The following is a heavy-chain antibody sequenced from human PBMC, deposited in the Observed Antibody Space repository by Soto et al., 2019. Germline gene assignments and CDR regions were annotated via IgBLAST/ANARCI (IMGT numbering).Heavy chain of an antibody. D-gene: IGHD6-13*01. CDR1: GFTFSSYG. V-gene: IGHV3-30*18. Sequence: PGGSLRLSCAASGFTFSSYGMHWVRQAPGKGLEWVAVISYDGSNKYYADSVKGRFTISRDNSKNTLYLQMNSLRAEDTALYYCAKDGSAAGAPNWFDPWGQGTLVTVSS. CDR3: AKDGSAAGAPNWFDP. CDR2: ISYDGSNK. J-gene: IGHJ5*02.